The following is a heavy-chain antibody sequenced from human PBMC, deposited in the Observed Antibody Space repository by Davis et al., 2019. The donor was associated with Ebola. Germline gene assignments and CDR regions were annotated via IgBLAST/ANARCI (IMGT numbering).Heavy chain of an antibody. CDR2: ISYDGSNK. D-gene: IGHD1-26*01. CDR1: GFTFSSYG. CDR3: AKVAWVSSFY. J-gene: IGHJ4*02. V-gene: IGHV3-30*18. Sequence: GESLKISCAASGFTFSSYGMHWVRQAPGKGLEWVAVISYDGSNKYYADSVKGRFTISRDNSKNTLYLQMNSLRAEDTAVYYCAKVAWVSSFYWGQGTLVTVSS.